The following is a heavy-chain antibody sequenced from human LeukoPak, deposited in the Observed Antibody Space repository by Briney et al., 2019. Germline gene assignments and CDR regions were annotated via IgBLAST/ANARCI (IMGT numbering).Heavy chain of an antibody. V-gene: IGHV4-59*08. J-gene: IGHJ4*02. CDR3: ARHSPGVGTSFVH. CDR2: IYYSGST. CDR1: GGSLSSYY. Sequence: PSETLSLTCTVSGGSLSSYYWSWIRHPPGKGLEWIGYIYYSGSTNYNPPLNTRVAISVDTSKDQFSLKLSSVTAADTALCFCARHSPGVGTSFVHWGQGTLVTVSS. D-gene: IGHD2-2*01.